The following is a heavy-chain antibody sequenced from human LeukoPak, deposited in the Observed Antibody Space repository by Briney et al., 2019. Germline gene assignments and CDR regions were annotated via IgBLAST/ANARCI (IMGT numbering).Heavy chain of an antibody. Sequence: PSETLSLTCTVSGGSISSSSYYWGWIRQPPGEGLEWIGSIYYSGSTYYNPSLKSRVTISVDTSKNQFSLKLSSVTAADTAVYYCAREREYSSSWYDYWGQGTLVTVSS. CDR1: GGSISSSSYY. V-gene: IGHV4-39*02. D-gene: IGHD6-13*01. CDR2: IYYSGST. CDR3: AREREYSSSWYDY. J-gene: IGHJ4*02.